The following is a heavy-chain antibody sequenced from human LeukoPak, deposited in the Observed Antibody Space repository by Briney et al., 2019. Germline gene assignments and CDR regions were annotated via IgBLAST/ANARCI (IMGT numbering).Heavy chain of an antibody. CDR2: ISAYNGNT. V-gene: IGHV1-18*01. J-gene: IGHJ6*03. D-gene: IGHD6-13*01. CDR3: VRGAAAAGCYYYMDV. CDR1: GYTFTSDG. Sequence: ASVKVSCKASGYTFTSDGISWVRQAPGQGLEWMGWISAYNGNTNYAQKLQGRVTMTTDTSTSTAYMELRSLRSDDTAVYYCVRGAAAAGCYYYMDVWGKGTTVTVSS.